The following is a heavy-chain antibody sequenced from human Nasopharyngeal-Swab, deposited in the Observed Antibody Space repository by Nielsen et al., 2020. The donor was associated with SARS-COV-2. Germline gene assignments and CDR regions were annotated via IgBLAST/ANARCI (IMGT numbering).Heavy chain of an antibody. D-gene: IGHD3-22*01. CDR3: ARANTYYFQSGGSSHFDY. Sequence: GGSLRLSCAASGFTFSTYAMYWVRQAPGKGLEWVSAISGSGGSTYYADSMKGRFTISRDNSKNTLYLQMNSLRAGDTAVYYCARANTYYFQSGGSSHFDYWGQGTLVTVSS. CDR1: GFTFSTYA. J-gene: IGHJ4*02. CDR2: ISGSGGST. V-gene: IGHV3-23*01.